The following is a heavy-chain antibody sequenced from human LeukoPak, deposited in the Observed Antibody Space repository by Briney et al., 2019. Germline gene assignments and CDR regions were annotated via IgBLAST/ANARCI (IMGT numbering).Heavy chain of an antibody. Sequence: GGSLRLSCAASGFTFSDYYMSWIRQAPGKGLECVSYISSSGSTIYYADSVKGRFTIYRDNSKNVLYLQMNSLRADDTAVYYCAKTLWGLTLLSSDHWGQGTLVTVSS. CDR3: AKTLWGLTLLSSDH. D-gene: IGHD2-21*02. CDR2: ISSSGSTI. CDR1: GFTFSDYY. V-gene: IGHV3-11*01. J-gene: IGHJ4*02.